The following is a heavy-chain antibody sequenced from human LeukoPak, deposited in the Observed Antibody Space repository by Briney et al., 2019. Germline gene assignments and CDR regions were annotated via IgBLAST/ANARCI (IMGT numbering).Heavy chain of an antibody. V-gene: IGHV4-59*08. CDR2: IYYSGST. CDR1: GGSISSYY. CDR3: ARQRGSWDNWFDP. Sequence: PSETLSLTCTVSGGSISSYYWSWIRQPPGKGLEWIGYIYYSGSTNYNPSLKSRVTISVDTSKNQFSLKLSSVTAADTAVYYCARQRGSWDNWFDPWGQGTLVTVSS. D-gene: IGHD6-13*01. J-gene: IGHJ5*02.